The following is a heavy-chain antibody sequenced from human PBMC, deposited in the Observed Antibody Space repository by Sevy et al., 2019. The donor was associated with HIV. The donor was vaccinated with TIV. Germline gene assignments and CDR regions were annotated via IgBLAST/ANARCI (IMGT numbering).Heavy chain of an antibody. CDR3: ARDSDGSGHYYFDYFDS. CDR1: GYTFINYP. V-gene: IGHV1-18*01. D-gene: IGHD3-22*01. J-gene: IGHJ4*02. CDR2: IRTYNGET. Sequence: ASVKVSCKTSGYTFINYPLSWVRQAPGQGLEWMGCIRTYNGETKYEQKFQGRATMTTDTSTSTDYMELRSLGSDDTAVYYCARDSDGSGHYYFDYFDSWGQGTLVTVSS.